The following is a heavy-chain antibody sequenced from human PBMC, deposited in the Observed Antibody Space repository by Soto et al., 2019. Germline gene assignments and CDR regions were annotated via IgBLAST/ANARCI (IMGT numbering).Heavy chain of an antibody. V-gene: IGHV3-43*01. Sequence: GSLRLSCAASGFSFEDYTMHWVRQGPGKGPEWISLISWDGGITDYSDSVKGRFISSRDNSKNSLFLEMNSLTSEDAAMYFCARDSYDILTAQKRYFDFWGQGTLVTVSS. CDR2: ISWDGGIT. D-gene: IGHD3-9*01. CDR3: ARDSYDILTAQKRYFDF. CDR1: GFSFEDYT. J-gene: IGHJ4*02.